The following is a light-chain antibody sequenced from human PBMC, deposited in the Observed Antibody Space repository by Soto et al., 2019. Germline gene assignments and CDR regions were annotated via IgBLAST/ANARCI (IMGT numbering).Light chain of an antibody. CDR1: QGIGDT. V-gene: IGKV3-15*01. CDR2: DTS. J-gene: IGKJ4*01. CDR3: QRYNNWPLT. Sequence: EIIMTQSPATLSVSPGAGATLSCRASQGIGDTLAWYQHKPGQTPRLLIYDTSTRATGVPARFSGSRSGTELTITIHSLQSEDGEVYDCQRYNNWPLTFGGGTKVDIK.